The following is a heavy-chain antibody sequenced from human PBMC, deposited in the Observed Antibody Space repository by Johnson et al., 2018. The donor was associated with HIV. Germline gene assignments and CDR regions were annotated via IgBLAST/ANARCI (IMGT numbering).Heavy chain of an antibody. J-gene: IGHJ3*02. D-gene: IGHD6-6*01. Sequence: QVQLVESGGGVVQPGGSLRLSCAASGFTFSSYGMYWVRQAPGKGLEWVAFIRYDGSNKYYADSVTGGFTISRDNSKNTLYVQMNSLRAEDTAVYYCAKDCQWGSSTQGAFDIWGQGTMVTVSS. CDR3: AKDCQWGSSTQGAFDI. CDR2: IRYDGSNK. V-gene: IGHV3-30*02. CDR1: GFTFSSYG.